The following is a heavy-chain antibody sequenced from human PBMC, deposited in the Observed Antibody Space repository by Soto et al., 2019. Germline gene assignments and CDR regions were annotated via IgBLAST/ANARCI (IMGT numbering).Heavy chain of an antibody. CDR2: ISFDGSNK. Sequence: GGSLRLSWAASGFTFSSYGMHWVRQAPGKGLEWVGVISFDGSNKYSADSVKGRFTISRDNSKNTLYLQMNSLRAEDTAVYYCAKTLDYGDTYYYYMDVWGKGTTVTVSS. D-gene: IGHD4-17*01. J-gene: IGHJ6*03. CDR3: AKTLDYGDTYYYYMDV. V-gene: IGHV3-30*18. CDR1: GFTFSSYG.